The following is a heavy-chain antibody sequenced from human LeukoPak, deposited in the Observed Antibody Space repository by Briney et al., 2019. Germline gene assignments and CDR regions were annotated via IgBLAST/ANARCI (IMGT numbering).Heavy chain of an antibody. CDR3: AKVDTAMGGYFDY. D-gene: IGHD5-18*01. CDR1: GFTFSSYA. V-gene: IGHV3-23*01. Sequence: GGSLRLSCAASGFTFSSYAMSWVRQAPGKGLEWVSAISGSGGSTYYADSVKGRFTISRDNSKNTLYLQMNSLRAEGTAVYYCAKVDTAMGGYFDYWGQGTLVTVSS. J-gene: IGHJ4*02. CDR2: ISGSGGST.